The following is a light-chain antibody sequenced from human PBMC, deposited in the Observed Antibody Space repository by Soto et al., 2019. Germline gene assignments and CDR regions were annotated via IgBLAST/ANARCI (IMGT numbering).Light chain of an antibody. CDR2: EVS. J-gene: IGLJ1*01. V-gene: IGLV2-14*01. CDR3: AAWDDSLSGYV. Sequence: QSGMTQAAAVSGTTEKSITISCTGTSSDVGSYNFVSWYQQLPGKAPKLMIYEVSNRPSGVSNRFSGSKSGNTASLTISGLQAEDEADYYCAAWDDSLSGYVFGTGTKVTVL. CDR1: SSDVGSYNF.